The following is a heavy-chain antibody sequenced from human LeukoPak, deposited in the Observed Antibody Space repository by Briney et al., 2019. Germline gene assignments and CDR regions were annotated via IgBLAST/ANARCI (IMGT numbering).Heavy chain of an antibody. V-gene: IGHV3-23*01. CDR1: GFTFSSYS. J-gene: IGHJ1*01. CDR3: AKYFASGSYYKLPH. D-gene: IGHD3-10*01. CDR2: ISGSGAYT. Sequence: GGSLRLSCAASGFTFSSYSMSWVRQAPGKGLDWVSTISGSGAYTYYADSVKGRFTISRDNSKNTLYLQMNSLRAEDTAVYYCAKYFASGSYYKLPHWGQGILVTVSS.